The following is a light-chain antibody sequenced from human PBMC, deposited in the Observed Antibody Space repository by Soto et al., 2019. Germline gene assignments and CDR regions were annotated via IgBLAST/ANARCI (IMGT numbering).Light chain of an antibody. CDR2: AAS. CDR1: QDIRSW. J-gene: IGKJ4*01. Sequence: DIHMTQSPSSVSASVGDSVTFTCRASQDIRSWLAWYQQKPGKAPKLLLYAASILQSGVPSRFSGSGSGTEFTLTISSLQPDDSATYYCQQYNTFLTLGGGTKVDIK. V-gene: IGKV1-12*01. CDR3: QQYNTFLT.